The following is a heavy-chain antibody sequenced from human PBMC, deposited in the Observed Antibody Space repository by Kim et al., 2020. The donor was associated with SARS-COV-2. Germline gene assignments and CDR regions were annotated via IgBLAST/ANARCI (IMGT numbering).Heavy chain of an antibody. D-gene: IGHD6-19*01. CDR2: ISASGATS. CDR1: GFDFSTYA. CDR3: AKTFGFWDSGDQRYYYLNLDV. Sequence: GGSLRLSCAASGFDFSTYAMNWVRQTPGTGLEWVSGISASGATSYHADSVKGRFTISRDNHQDTVHLQMNSLSVEDTAIYYCAKTFGFWDSGDQRYYYLNLDVWGNGTTVTVSS. V-gene: IGHV3-23*01. J-gene: IGHJ6*03.